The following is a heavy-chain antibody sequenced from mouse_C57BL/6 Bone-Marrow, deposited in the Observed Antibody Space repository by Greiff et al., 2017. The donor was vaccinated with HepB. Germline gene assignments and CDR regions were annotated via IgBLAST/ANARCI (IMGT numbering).Heavy chain of an antibody. CDR1: GYTFTSYG. J-gene: IGHJ2*01. V-gene: IGHV1-81*01. CDR2: IYPRSGNT. CDR3: ARRKGSSITTVVVPFDY. Sequence: QVQLKESGAELARPGASVKLSCKASGYTFTSYGISWVKQRTGQGLEWIGEIYPRSGNTYYNEKFKGKATLTADKSSSTAYMELRSLTSEDSAVYFCARRKGSSITTVVVPFDYWGQGTTLTVSS. D-gene: IGHD1-1*01.